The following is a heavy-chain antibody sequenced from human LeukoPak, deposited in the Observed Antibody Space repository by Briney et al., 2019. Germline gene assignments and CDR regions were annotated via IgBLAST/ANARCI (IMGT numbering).Heavy chain of an antibody. V-gene: IGHV3-21*01. D-gene: IGHD3-22*01. CDR3: ARHVVAVGFDY. CDR1: GFTFSTYT. Sequence: GGSLRLSCAASGFTFSTYTMNWVRQAPGKGLEWVSSITSSSSYIYYADSVKGRFTISRDNAKNSLYLQMNSLRVADTAVYYCARHVVAVGFDYWGQGTLVTVSS. J-gene: IGHJ4*02. CDR2: ITSSSSYI.